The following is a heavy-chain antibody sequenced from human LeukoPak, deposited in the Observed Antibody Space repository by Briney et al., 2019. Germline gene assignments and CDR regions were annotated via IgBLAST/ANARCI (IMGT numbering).Heavy chain of an antibody. V-gene: IGHV4-59*11. D-gene: IGHD3-10*01. CDR2: IYSSGST. Sequence: SETLSLTCSVSGGSIINHNWSWIRQPPGKGLEWIGYIYSSGSTNYNPSLKSRVTISVETSKNQFSLKLKSVTAADTAVYYCARGGYYGSGNDFRFDPWGQGTLVTVSS. CDR1: GGSIINHN. CDR3: ARGGYYGSGNDFRFDP. J-gene: IGHJ5*02.